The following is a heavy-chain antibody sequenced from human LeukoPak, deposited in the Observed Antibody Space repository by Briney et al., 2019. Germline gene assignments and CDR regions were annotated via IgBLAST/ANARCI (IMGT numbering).Heavy chain of an antibody. CDR3: AKKFPGVSYYFDF. CDR2: IGSAGHT. Sequence: GGSLRLSCTASGFSLNNFDMTWVRQTPGKGLEYVSSIGSAGHTSYAGSLKGRFFISRDTSKNTVYLQVNSLKGEDTAVYFCAKKFPGVSYYFDFWGQGTLVTVSS. J-gene: IGHJ4*02. V-gene: IGHV3-23*01. CDR1: GFSLNNFD. D-gene: IGHD2-8*01.